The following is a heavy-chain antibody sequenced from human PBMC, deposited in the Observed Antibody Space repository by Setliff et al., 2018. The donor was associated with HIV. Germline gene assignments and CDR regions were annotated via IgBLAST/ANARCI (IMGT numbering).Heavy chain of an antibody. CDR3: AKDKGQKYADY. CDR2: IRSDGSNK. J-gene: IGHJ4*02. V-gene: IGHV3-30*02. D-gene: IGHD3-10*01. CDR1: GLAFSNCG. Sequence: GGSLRLSCATSGLAFSNCGMHWVRQAPGKGLEWVASIRSDGSNKYYADSVTGRFTISRDDSKNTLYLQMNSLRAEDTAVYYCAKDKGQKYADYWGQGTMVTVSS.